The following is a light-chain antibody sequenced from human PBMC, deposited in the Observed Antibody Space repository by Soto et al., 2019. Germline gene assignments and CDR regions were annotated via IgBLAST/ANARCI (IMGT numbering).Light chain of an antibody. J-gene: IGKJ1*01. CDR1: QSVSSSY. CDR3: QQYGSSPPVT. V-gene: IGKV3-20*01. Sequence: EIVLTQSPGTLSLSPGERATLSCRASQSVSSSYLVWHQQKPGQAPRLLIYGASSRATGIPDRFSGSGSGSDFTLTISRLEPEDFAVYYCQQYGSSPPVTFGQGTKVDI. CDR2: GAS.